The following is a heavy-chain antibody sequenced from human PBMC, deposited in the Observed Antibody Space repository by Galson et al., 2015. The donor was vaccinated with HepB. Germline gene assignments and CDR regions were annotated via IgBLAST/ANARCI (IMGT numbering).Heavy chain of an antibody. V-gene: IGHV4-59*01. J-gene: IGHJ6*02. D-gene: IGHD3-3*02. CDR2: IYDRGST. CDR1: GISITSYY. CDR3: GRGIRAPTDMDV. Sequence: SETLSLTCTVSGISITSYYWSWIRQPPGKGLEWIGYIYDRGSTNYNPSLKSRVTIAGDTSQNQLFLKLSSVTTADTAMYYCGRGIRAPTDMDVWGQGTTVT.